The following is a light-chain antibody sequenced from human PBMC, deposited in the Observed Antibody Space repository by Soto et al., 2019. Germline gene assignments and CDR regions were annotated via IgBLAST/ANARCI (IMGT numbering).Light chain of an antibody. J-gene: IGKJ1*01. Sequence: EIVLTQSPGTLSLSPGERATLSCRASQSVTSTYLGWYQQKPGQAPSLLIYGASSRATGIPDRFSGSGSGTDFTLTISSLQPDDFATYYCQHYNSYSEAFGQGTKVELK. CDR3: QHYNSYSEA. V-gene: IGKV3-20*01. CDR2: GAS. CDR1: QSVTSTY.